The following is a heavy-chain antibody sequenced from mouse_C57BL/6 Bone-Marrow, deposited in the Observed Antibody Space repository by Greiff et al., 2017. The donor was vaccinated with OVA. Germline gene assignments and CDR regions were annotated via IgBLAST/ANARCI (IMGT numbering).Heavy chain of an antibody. CDR3: TTSLNAMDY. Sequence: EVKVEESGAELVRPGASVKLSCTASGFNITDYYMHWVKQRPEQGLEWIGRIDPEDGDTEYAPKFQGKATMTADTSSNTAYLQLSSLTSEDTAVYYCTTSLNAMDYWGQGTSVTVSS. J-gene: IGHJ4*01. V-gene: IGHV14-1*01. CDR2: IDPEDGDT. CDR1: GFNITDYY.